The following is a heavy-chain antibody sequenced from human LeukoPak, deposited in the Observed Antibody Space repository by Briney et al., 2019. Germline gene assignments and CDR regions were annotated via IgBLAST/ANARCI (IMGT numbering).Heavy chain of an antibody. CDR2: IRSKAFGGST. CDR3: TRDFMIFDY. J-gene: IGHJ4*02. CDR1: GFTFGDYA. D-gene: IGHD3-16*01. Sequence: GVSLRLSCIASGFTFGDYAMSWVRQAPGKGLEWVGFIRSKAFGGSTEYAASVKGRFTISRDDSKSIAYLQMNSLKTEDTAVYYCTRDFMIFDYWGQGTLVTVSS. V-gene: IGHV3-49*04.